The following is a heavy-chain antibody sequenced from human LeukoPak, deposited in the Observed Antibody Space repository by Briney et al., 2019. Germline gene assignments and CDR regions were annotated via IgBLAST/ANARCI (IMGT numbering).Heavy chain of an antibody. J-gene: IGHJ4*02. V-gene: IGHV3-9*03. D-gene: IGHD2-21*02. CDR2: ISWNSGTI. CDR3: VKDGCGGDCYFDY. CDR1: GFTFDDYA. Sequence: GGSLRHSCVASGFTFDDYAMHWVRQTPGKGLEWVSGISWNSGTIHYGDSVKGRFTISRDNAKNSLYLQMPNLRAEDMVLYFCVKDGCGGDCYFDYWGRGTLVSVSS.